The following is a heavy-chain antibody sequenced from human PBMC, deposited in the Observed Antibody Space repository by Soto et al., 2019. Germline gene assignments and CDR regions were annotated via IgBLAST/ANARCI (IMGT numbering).Heavy chain of an antibody. D-gene: IGHD3-10*01. V-gene: IGHV4-39*01. Sequence: PSETLSLTCTVSGGSISSSSYYWGWIRQPPGKGLEWIGSIYYRGSTYYNPSLKSRVTISVDTSKNQFSLKLSSVTAADTAVYYCARRPEGLLWFGAYYYYYGMDVWGQGTTVT. CDR1: GGSISSSSYY. CDR2: IYYRGST. CDR3: ARRPEGLLWFGAYYYYYGMDV. J-gene: IGHJ6*02.